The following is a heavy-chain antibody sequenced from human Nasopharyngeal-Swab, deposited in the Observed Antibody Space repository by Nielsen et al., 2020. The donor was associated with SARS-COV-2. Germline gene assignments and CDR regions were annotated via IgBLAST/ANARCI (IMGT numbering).Heavy chain of an antibody. V-gene: IGHV1-2*02. CDR3: AIGLDLLWPTNGPFDI. J-gene: IGHJ3*02. CDR1: GYTLSGFY. Sequence: ASVKVSCKATGYTLSGFYVHWVRQAPGQGLEWMGWINPNSGGTNYAQKFQGRVTMTRDTSISTAYMELSRLRSDDTAVYYCAIGLDLLWPTNGPFDIWGQGTMVSISS. CDR2: INPNSGGT. D-gene: IGHD2-8*01.